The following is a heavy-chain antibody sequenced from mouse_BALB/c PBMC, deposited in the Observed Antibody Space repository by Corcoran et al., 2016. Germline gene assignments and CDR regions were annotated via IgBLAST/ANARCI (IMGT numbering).Heavy chain of an antibody. J-gene: IGHJ4*01. CDR3: ARATLHYAMDY. Sequence: QVQLQQSGAELMKPGASVKISCKATGYTFSSYWIEWVKQRPGHGLEWIGEILPGSGSTNYNEKFKGKATFTADTSSNTAYMQLSSLTSEDSAGYYCARATLHYAMDYWGQGTSVTVSS. CDR1: GYTFSSYW. D-gene: IGHD1-1*01. V-gene: IGHV1-9*01. CDR2: ILPGSGST.